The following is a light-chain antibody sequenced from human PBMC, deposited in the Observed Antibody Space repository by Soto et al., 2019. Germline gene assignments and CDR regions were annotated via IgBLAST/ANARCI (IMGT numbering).Light chain of an antibody. J-gene: IGKJ3*01. V-gene: IGKV1-33*01. Sequence: DIQMTQSPSSLSASVGDRVTITCQASQAISNYLNWYQQKPGKAPKLLIYDASNLGTRFPSRFSGSGSGTDFTFTITSLQPEDISTDYCQQYDNRPLTFGPGTKVVTK. CDR2: DAS. CDR3: QQYDNRPLT. CDR1: QAISNY.